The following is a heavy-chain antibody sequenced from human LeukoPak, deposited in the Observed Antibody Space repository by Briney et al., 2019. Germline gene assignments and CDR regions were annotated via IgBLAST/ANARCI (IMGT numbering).Heavy chain of an antibody. CDR1: GYSFTTHD. J-gene: IGHJ5*01. D-gene: IGHD2-21*01. V-gene: IGHV1-8*01. CDR2: MNPNSGKS. CDR3: ARESCLTDNWLDS. Sequence: PGASVKVSCKASGYSFTTHDINWVRQSTGQGLEWMGWMNPNSGKSGYAQKFQGRVTMTRDTSISTVYMELSSLGSDDTAVYYCARESCLTDNWLDSWGQGTLVIVSS.